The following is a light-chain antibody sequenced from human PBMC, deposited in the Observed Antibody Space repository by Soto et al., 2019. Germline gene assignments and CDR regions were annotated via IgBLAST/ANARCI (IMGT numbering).Light chain of an antibody. CDR3: QHSYSTPPT. CDR1: QNIINF. Sequence: DIQMTQSPSSLSASVGDRVTITYRASQNIINFLNWYQQRPGKAPKLLIYAASSLHSGVPSRFSGSGSGTDFTLTISSLQPEDFATYYCQHSYSTPPTFGGGTKVEIK. J-gene: IGKJ4*01. V-gene: IGKV1-39*01. CDR2: AAS.